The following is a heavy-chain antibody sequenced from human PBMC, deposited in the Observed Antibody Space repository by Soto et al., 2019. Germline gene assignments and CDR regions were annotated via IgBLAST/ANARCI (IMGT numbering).Heavy chain of an antibody. J-gene: IGHJ6*02. D-gene: IGHD3-22*01. CDR3: ARDSSYYYDSSGYYGMDV. CDR1: GGSISSGDYY. Sequence: SETLSLTCTVSGGSISSGDYYWSWIRQPPGKGLEWIGYIYYSGSTYYNPSLKSRVTISVDTSKNQFSLKLSSVTAADTAVYYCARDSSYYYDSSGYYGMDVWGQGTTVTVSS. CDR2: IYYSGST. V-gene: IGHV4-30-4*01.